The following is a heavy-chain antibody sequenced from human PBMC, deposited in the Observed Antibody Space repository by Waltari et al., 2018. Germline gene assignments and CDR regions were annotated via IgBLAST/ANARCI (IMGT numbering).Heavy chain of an antibody. D-gene: IGHD3-3*01. J-gene: IGHJ3*02. CDR1: GGSISSSSYY. Sequence: QLQLQESGPGLVKPSETLSLTCTVSGGSISSSSYYWGWIRQPPGKGLEWIGSIYYSGSTYYNPSLKSRVTIAVDTSKNQFSLKLSSVTAADTAVYYCARGVTISGVAHAFDIWGQGTMVTVSS. CDR2: IYYSGST. V-gene: IGHV4-39*07. CDR3: ARGVTISGVAHAFDI.